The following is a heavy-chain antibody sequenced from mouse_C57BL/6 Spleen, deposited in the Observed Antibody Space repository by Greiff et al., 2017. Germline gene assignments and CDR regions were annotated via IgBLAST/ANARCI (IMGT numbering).Heavy chain of an antibody. V-gene: IGHV1-61*01. CDR3: ARSHDYNGY. CDR1: GYTFTSYW. D-gene: IGHD2-4*01. Sequence: QVQLQQPGAELVRPGSSVKLSCKASGYTFTSYWMDWVKQRPGQGLEWIGNIYPSDSATHYDQKFKDKATLTVDKTSSTAYMQLSSLTSEDSAVYYCARSHDYNGYWGQGTLVTVSA. J-gene: IGHJ3*01. CDR2: IYPSDSAT.